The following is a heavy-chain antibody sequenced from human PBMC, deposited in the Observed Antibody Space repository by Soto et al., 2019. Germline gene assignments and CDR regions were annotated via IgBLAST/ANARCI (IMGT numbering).Heavy chain of an antibody. CDR3: AREKGYCTNGVCYYYYMDV. V-gene: IGHV4-59*01. Sequence: SETLSLTCTVSGGSISSYYWSWIRQPPGKGLEWIGHIYYSGSTNYTPSRKRRVTISVDTSKKQFYLKLSSVTAADTAVYYCAREKGYCTNGVCYYYYMDVWGKGTTVTVSS. J-gene: IGHJ6*03. CDR1: GGSISSYY. CDR2: IYYSGST. D-gene: IGHD2-8*01.